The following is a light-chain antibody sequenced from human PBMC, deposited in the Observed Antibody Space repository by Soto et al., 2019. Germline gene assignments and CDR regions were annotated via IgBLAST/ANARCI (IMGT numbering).Light chain of an antibody. CDR3: ATWDDGLRGVV. V-gene: IGLV2-23*01. CDR2: EDT. CDR1: RNYNL. Sequence: QSALTQPASVSGSPGQSITISCTGTRNYNLVSWFQLHPGEAPKLLIYEDTKRPSGVSDRFSGSKSGNTASLTISGLRSEDEADYYCATWDDGLRGVVFGGGTKLTVL. J-gene: IGLJ2*01.